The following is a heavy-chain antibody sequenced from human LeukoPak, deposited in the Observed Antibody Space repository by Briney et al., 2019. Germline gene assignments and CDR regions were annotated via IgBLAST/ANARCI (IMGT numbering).Heavy chain of an antibody. CDR1: GGTFSSYA. V-gene: IGHV1-69*13. J-gene: IGHJ4*02. D-gene: IGHD3-9*01. CDR3: ARDNYDILTGSRFSFDY. CDR2: IIPIFGTA. Sequence: AASVKVSCKASGGTFSSYAISWVRQAPGQGLEWMGGIIPIFGTANYAQKFQGRVTITADESTSTAYMELSSLRSEDTAVYYCARDNYDILTGSRFSFDYWGQGTLVTVSS.